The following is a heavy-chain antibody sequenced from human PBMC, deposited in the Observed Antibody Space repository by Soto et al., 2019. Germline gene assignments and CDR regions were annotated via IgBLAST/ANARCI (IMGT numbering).Heavy chain of an antibody. CDR1: GCTXSGHA. D-gene: IGHD2-2*01. J-gene: IGHJ3*02. Sequence: GVSRRLPWAAGGCTXSGHARSWVSEAPGRGLGWGSAISGTGGTTSYADSVKGRFTISRDNSKHTLYLQMTRLRAEDTAVYSCATHQPDIVVVPAALVAFDIWGQGPMVTVSS. CDR2: ISGTGGTT. V-gene: IGHV3-23*01. CDR3: ATHQPDIVVVPAALVAFDI.